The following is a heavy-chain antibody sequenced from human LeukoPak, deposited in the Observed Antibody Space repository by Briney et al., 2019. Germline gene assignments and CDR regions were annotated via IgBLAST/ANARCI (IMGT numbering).Heavy chain of an antibody. Sequence: GGSLRLSCAASGFTFSSYGMHWVRQAPGKGLEWVAFIRYDGSNKYYGDSVKGRFTISRDNSKNTLYLQMNSLRAEDTAVYHCAKILRGYSYGYYFDYWGQGTLVTVSS. CDR2: IRYDGSNK. D-gene: IGHD5-18*01. CDR1: GFTFSSYG. V-gene: IGHV3-30*02. CDR3: AKILRGYSYGYYFDY. J-gene: IGHJ4*02.